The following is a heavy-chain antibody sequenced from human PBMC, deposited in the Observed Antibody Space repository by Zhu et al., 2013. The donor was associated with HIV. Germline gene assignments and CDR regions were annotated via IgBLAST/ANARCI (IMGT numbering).Heavy chain of an antibody. CDR3: ARVLFGSFYGEHQALQS. J-gene: IGHJ4*02. V-gene: IGHV1-2*02. CDR1: GYIFNAYY. Sequence: QVQLVQAGAELKKPGASVKVSCKASGYIFNAYYIHWVRQAPGQGLEWIGWINPNKGGTKSLQRFQGRVIMTRDTSISTAYMELTSLKSDDTAVYYCARVLFGSFYGEHQALQSWGQGTLVTVSS. D-gene: IGHD1-26*01. CDR2: INPNKGGT.